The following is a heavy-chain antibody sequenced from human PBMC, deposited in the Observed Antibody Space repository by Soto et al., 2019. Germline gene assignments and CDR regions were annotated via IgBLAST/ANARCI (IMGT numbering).Heavy chain of an antibody. D-gene: IGHD3-22*01. CDR1: GFIFSSYA. V-gene: IGHV3-30-3*01. Sequence: GGSLRLPCAASGFIFSSYALHCVRQAPGKGLEWVALISSDGSHKYYADFLRGRFTISRDNSKNTVYLQMNSLRAEDTAVYYCARRFYYDSGSFDYWGQGTLVTVSS. J-gene: IGHJ4*02. CDR2: ISSDGSHK. CDR3: ARRFYYDSGSFDY.